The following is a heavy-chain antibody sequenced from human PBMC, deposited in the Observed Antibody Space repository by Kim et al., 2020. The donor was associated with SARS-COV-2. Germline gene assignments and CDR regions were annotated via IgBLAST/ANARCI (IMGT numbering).Heavy chain of an antibody. Sequence: ASVKVSCKASGYTFTSYIMHWVRQAPGQRLEWLGWINAGNGNTKYSQKFQARVTITRDTSASTAYMELSSLRSEDTAVYYCAREIGDYRHDGFDIWGQGTMVTVSS. V-gene: IGHV1-3*01. CDR1: GYTFTSYI. CDR3: AREIGDYRHDGFDI. CDR2: INAGNGNT. J-gene: IGHJ3*02. D-gene: IGHD4-17*01.